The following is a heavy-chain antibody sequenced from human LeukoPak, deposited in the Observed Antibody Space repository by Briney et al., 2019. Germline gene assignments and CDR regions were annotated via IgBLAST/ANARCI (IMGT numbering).Heavy chain of an antibody. Sequence: ASVKVSCKASGYTFTSYDINWVRQATGQGLEWMGWMNPNSGNTGYAQKFQGRVTMTRNTSISTAYMELSSLRSEDTAVYYCARAVQQSYSVDPWGQGTLVTVSS. D-gene: IGHD1-26*01. CDR2: MNPNSGNT. V-gene: IGHV1-8*01. CDR1: GYTFTSYD. J-gene: IGHJ5*02. CDR3: ARAVQQSYSVDP.